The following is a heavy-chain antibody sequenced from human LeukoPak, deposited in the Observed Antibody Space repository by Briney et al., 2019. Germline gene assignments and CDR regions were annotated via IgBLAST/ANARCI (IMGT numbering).Heavy chain of an antibody. CDR2: IHYIGNT. Sequence: SETLSLTCTVSGDSINNYYWTWIPPSPGKGLEWIVYIHYIGNTNYNPSLKNRVAISVDTSKNQFSLILSSVTAADTAVYYCARASYSSSHWLPFDYWGQGALVTVSS. D-gene: IGHD6-13*01. V-gene: IGHV4-59*01. CDR1: GDSINNYY. J-gene: IGHJ4*02. CDR3: ARASYSSSHWLPFDY.